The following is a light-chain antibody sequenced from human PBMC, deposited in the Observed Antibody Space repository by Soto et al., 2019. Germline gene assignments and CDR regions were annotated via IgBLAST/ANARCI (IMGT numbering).Light chain of an antibody. CDR2: GNS. CDR3: QSYDSSLSAWV. Sequence: QSVLTQPPSVSGAPGQRVTISCTGSSSNIGAGYDVQWYRQLPGTAPRLLIYGNSNRPSGVPDRCSDSRSGTSASLAITGLQAEDEADYYCQSYDSSLSAWVFGGGTKLTVL. J-gene: IGLJ3*02. V-gene: IGLV1-40*01. CDR1: SSNIGAGYD.